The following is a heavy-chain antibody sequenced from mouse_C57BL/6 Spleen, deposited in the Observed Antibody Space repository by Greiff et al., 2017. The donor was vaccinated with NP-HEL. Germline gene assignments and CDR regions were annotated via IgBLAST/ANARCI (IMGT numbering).Heavy chain of an antibody. CDR1: GYTFTTYP. Sequence: QVQLQQSGAELVKPGASVKMSCKASGYTFTTYPIEWMKQNHGKSLEWIGNFHPYNDDTKYNEKFKGKATLTVEKSSGTVYLELSRLTSDDSAVYYCARGKYYSNLYYAMDYWGQGTSVTVSS. D-gene: IGHD2-5*01. CDR2: FHPYNDDT. CDR3: ARGKYYSNLYYAMDY. J-gene: IGHJ4*01. V-gene: IGHV1-47*01.